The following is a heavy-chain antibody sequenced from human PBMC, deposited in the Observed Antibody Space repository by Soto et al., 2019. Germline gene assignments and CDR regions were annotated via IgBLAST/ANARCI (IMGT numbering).Heavy chain of an antibody. V-gene: IGHV4-31*03. J-gene: IGHJ6*02. D-gene: IGHD2-15*01. CDR2: IYYSGST. CDR3: ARGLLDCSGGSCPQYYYYYYGMDV. Sequence: SSETLSLTCTVSGGSISSGGYYWSWIRQHPGKGLEWIGYIYYSGSTYYNPSLKSRVTIPVDTSKNQFSLKLSSVTAADTAVYYCARGLLDCSGGSCPQYYYYYYGMDVWGQGTTVTV. CDR1: GGSISSGGYY.